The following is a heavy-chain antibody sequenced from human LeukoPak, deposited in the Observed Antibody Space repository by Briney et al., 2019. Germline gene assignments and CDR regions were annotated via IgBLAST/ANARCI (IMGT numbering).Heavy chain of an antibody. J-gene: IGHJ6*02. CDR3: ARTQLSFGYCSSTSCYPPAGEDV. Sequence: ASVKVSCKASGYTFTDYYMPWMRQAPGQGLEWMGWINPNSGGTKYTQNFQGRVTMTRDTSISTAYMELSSLRSDDTAVYYCARTQLSFGYCSSTSCYPPAGEDVWGQGTTVTVSS. D-gene: IGHD2-2*01. CDR2: INPNSGGT. CDR1: GYTFTDYY. V-gene: IGHV1-2*02.